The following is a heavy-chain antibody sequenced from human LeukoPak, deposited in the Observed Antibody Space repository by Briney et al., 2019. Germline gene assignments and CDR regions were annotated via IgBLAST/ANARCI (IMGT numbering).Heavy chain of an antibody. J-gene: IGHJ4*02. D-gene: IGHD3-9*01. V-gene: IGHV3-30*04. CDR1: GFTFSSYA. CDR2: ISYDGSNK. CDR3: ARGFDWFFFDY. Sequence: PGGSLRLSCAASGFTFSSYAVHWVRQAPGKGLEWVAVISYDGSNKYYADSVKGRFTISRDNSKNTLYLQMNSLRAEDTAVYYCARGFDWFFFDYWGQGTLVTVS.